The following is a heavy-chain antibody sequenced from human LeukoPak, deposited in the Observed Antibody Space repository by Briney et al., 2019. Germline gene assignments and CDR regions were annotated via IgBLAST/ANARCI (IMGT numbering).Heavy chain of an antibody. Sequence: GGSLRLSCAASGFTFSSYWMSWVRQAPGKGLEWVANIKQDGSEKYYVDSVKGRFTISRDNAKNSLYLQMNSLRAEDTAVYYCARESYYDSSGYYNYYYYYLDVWGKGTTVTVSS. CDR2: IKQDGSEK. D-gene: IGHD3-22*01. V-gene: IGHV3-7*01. CDR1: GFTFSSYW. J-gene: IGHJ6*03. CDR3: ARESYYDSSGYYNYYYYYLDV.